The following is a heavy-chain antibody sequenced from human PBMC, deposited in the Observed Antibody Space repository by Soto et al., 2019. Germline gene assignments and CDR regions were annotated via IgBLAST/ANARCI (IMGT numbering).Heavy chain of an antibody. J-gene: IGHJ4*02. D-gene: IGHD4-17*01. CDR2: IYYSGST. Sequence: SETLSLTCAVSGVSISSSSFYWVWLRQPPGKGLEWIGRIYYSGSTYYNPSLKSRVTISVDTTKNQFPLKLSSMTDADTAVYYCASLEHGDYGSDFDYWGQGTLVTVSS. V-gene: IGHV4-39*01. CDR3: ASLEHGDYGSDFDY. CDR1: GVSISSSSFY.